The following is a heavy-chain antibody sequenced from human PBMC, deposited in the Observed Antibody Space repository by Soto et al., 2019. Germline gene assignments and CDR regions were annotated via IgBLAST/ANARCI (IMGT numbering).Heavy chain of an antibody. J-gene: IGHJ4*02. D-gene: IGHD2-15*01. CDR3: ARDSCSGGSCYGLDY. CDR1: GGSISSSNW. Sequence: QVQLQESGPGLVKPSGTLSLTCAVSGGSISSSNWWSWVRQPPGKGLEWIGEIYHSGSTNYNPSLKARGTISVAKSQNQFSLKLSSVTAADTAVYYCARDSCSGGSCYGLDYWGQGTLVTVSS. V-gene: IGHV4-4*02. CDR2: IYHSGST.